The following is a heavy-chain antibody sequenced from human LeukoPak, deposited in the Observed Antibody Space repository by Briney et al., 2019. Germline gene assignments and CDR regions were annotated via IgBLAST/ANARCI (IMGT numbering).Heavy chain of an antibody. CDR3: ARDPSTARYLSGDY. D-gene: IGHD1-26*01. J-gene: IGHJ4*02. V-gene: IGHV3-33*08. CDR2: IWYDGSNK. CDR1: GFTFSSYG. Sequence: GRSLRLSCAASGFTFSSYGMHWVRQAPGKGLEWVAVIWYDGSNKYYADSVKGRFTISRDNSKNTLYLQMNSLRAEDTAVYYCARDPSTARYLSGDYWGQGTLVTVSS.